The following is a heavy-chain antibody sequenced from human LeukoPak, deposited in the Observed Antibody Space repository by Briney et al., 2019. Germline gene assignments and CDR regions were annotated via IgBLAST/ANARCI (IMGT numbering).Heavy chain of an antibody. CDR2: INSDGSST. J-gene: IGHJ4*02. D-gene: IGHD2-21*01. CDR1: RFTFSTFW. Sequence: PGGSLRLSSADSRFTFSTFWIHWVRQVPGEGLVWVSRINSDGSSTSYADSVKGRLTISRDNIKNTLYLQMNSLTAEDTAVYYFTRRDYSFDYWGQGTLVTVSS. CDR3: TRRDYSFDY. V-gene: IGHV3-74*01.